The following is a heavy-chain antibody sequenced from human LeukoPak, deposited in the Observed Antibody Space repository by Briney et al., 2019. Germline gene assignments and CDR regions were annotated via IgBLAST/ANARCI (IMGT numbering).Heavy chain of an antibody. D-gene: IGHD3-3*01. CDR3: ARLYYDFWSGYYVGAVDY. J-gene: IGHJ4*02. Sequence: PSETLSLTYTVSGVSIKNYYWSWIRQPPGKGLEWIANIYYAGSSNYNPSLKSRVTISVDTSKNQFSLKLSSVTAADTAVYYCARLYYDFWSGYYVGAVDYWGQGTLVTVSS. CDR1: GVSIKNYY. CDR2: IYYAGSS. V-gene: IGHV4-59*08.